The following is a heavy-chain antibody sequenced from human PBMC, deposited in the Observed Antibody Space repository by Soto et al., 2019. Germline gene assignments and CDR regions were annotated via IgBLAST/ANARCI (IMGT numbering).Heavy chain of an antibody. V-gene: IGHV1-18*01. CDR3: AMVDVYVTPSPQDV. D-gene: IGHD3-16*01. CDR2: INTYNGNT. Sequence: QVQLVQSGAEVKNPGASVKVSCKASGYTFTRYGIGWARQAPGQGLEWMGWINTYNGNTNYAQNVQGRVTLTTETSTSTAYMGLRSMRSNDTAIYYCAMVDVYVTPSPQDVWGQGTTVIVSS. J-gene: IGHJ6*02. CDR1: GYTFTRYG.